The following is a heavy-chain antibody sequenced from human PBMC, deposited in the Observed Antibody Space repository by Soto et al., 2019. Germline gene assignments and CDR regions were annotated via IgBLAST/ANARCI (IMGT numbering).Heavy chain of an antibody. D-gene: IGHD4-17*01. Sequence: PGGSLRLSCAASGFTFSSYSMNWVRQAPGKGLEWVSYIGSSSSTIYYADSVKGRFTISRDNAKNSLYLQMNSLRAEDTAVYYCARSFSTVTTDHFDYWGQGT. CDR3: ARSFSTVTTDHFDY. V-gene: IGHV3-48*01. CDR1: GFTFSSYS. CDR2: IGSSSSTI. J-gene: IGHJ4*02.